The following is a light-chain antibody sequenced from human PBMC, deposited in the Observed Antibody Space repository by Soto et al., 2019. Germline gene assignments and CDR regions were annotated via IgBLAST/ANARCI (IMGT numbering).Light chain of an antibody. CDR3: LPYYGDSWA. V-gene: IGKV1-5*03. Sequence: IIKRSCQTISSWLAWYQQKPGKAPKLLIYKASTLKSGVPSRFSGSGSGTEFTPTYDRLLPYHFASCSCLPYYGDSWAFGRGTKVDIK. CDR1: QTISSW. J-gene: IGKJ1*01. CDR2: KAS.